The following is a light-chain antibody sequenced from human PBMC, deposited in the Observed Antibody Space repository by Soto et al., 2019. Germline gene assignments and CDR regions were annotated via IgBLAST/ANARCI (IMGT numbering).Light chain of an antibody. Sequence: TQSPSSLSASVGDRVTITCQASQDISNYLNWYQQKLGKAPKLLIYDASNLETGVPSRFSGSGSGTDFTFTISSLQPEDIATYYCQQYSHLITYGQGTRLEIK. J-gene: IGKJ5*01. CDR2: DAS. CDR3: QQYSHLIT. CDR1: QDISNY. V-gene: IGKV1-33*01.